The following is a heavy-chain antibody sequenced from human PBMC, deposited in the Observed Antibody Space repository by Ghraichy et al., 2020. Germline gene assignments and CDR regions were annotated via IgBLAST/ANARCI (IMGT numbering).Heavy chain of an antibody. D-gene: IGHD3-22*01. Sequence: SGPTLVKPTQTLTLTCTFSGFSLNTRGMCVSWIRQPPGKALEWLAVIDWEDAEYYSTSLKTRLTISKDTSRNQVVLTLTNMDPADTATYYCARSPNYYESDDSTRYFDHWGRGTLVTVSS. V-gene: IGHV2-70*01. CDR3: ARSPNYYESDDSTRYFDH. J-gene: IGHJ4*01. CDR1: GFSLNTRGMC. CDR2: IDWEDAE.